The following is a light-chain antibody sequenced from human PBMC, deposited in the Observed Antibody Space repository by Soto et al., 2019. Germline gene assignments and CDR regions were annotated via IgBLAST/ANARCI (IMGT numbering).Light chain of an antibody. CDR1: QSISSW. CDR3: QQYDSYPLT. J-gene: IGKJ4*01. CDR2: KTS. V-gene: IGKV1-5*03. Sequence: DIPMTQSPSTLSASVGDRVTITCRASQSISSWLAWYQQKPGKAPNLLIYKTSSLESGVPSRFSGSGSGTEFTLTVNSLQPDDFATYYGQQYDSYPLTFGGGTKVEIK.